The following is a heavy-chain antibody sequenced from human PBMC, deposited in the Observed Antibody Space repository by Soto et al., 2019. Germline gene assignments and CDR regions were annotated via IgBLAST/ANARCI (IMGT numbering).Heavy chain of an antibody. D-gene: IGHD6-6*01. J-gene: IGHJ5*02. CDR1: GGSFNDYY. V-gene: IGHV4-34*01. CDR2: INHSGST. Sequence: SETLSLTCAVYGGSFNDYYWRWIRQPPGKGLEWIGEINHSGSTNYNPSLKSRVTISVDTSKNQFSLKLSSVTAADTAVYYCAREVRSSSSNWFDPWGQGTLVTGSS. CDR3: AREVRSSSSNWFDP.